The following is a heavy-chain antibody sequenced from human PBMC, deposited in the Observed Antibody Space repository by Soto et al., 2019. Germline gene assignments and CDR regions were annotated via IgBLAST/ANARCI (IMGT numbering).Heavy chain of an antibody. V-gene: IGHV1-2*04. CDR1: GYTFTGYY. D-gene: IGHD6-13*01. Sequence: ASVKVSCKASGYTFTGYYMHWLRQAPGQGLEWMGWINPNSGGTNYAQRFQGWVTMTRDTSISTAYMELSRLRSDDTAVYYCARGETTAAAGPYYYYYYGMDAWGQGTTVTLSS. CDR3: ARGETTAAAGPYYYYYYGMDA. CDR2: INPNSGGT. J-gene: IGHJ6*02.